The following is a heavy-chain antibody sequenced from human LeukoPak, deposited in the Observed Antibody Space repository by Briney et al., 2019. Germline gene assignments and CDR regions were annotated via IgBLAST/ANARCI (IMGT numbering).Heavy chain of an antibody. CDR2: IYYSGST. CDR1: SGSISSGGYY. Sequence: PSETLSLTCTVSSGSISSGGYYWSWIRQHPGKGLEWIGYIYYSGSTYYNPPLKSRVIISVDTSKNQFSLKLSSMTAADTAVYYCAREARYDSSGYYYRARARYYFDYWGQGTLVTVSS. J-gene: IGHJ4*02. D-gene: IGHD3-22*01. CDR3: AREARYDSSGYYYRARARYYFDY. V-gene: IGHV4-31*03.